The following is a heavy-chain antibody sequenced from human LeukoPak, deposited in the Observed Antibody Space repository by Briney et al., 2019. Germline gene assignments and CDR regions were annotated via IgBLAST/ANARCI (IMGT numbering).Heavy chain of an antibody. CDR3: ARDQAGPGATIDY. J-gene: IGHJ4*02. CDR1: GFSFSNYW. D-gene: IGHD1-26*01. Sequence: GGSLRLSCAASGFSFSNYWMLWVRQAPGKGLVWVSRIDDGGSTTTYADSVKGRFTISRDNAKNTLYLQMNSLRVEDTAVYYCARDQAGPGATIDYWGQGTPVTVSS. CDR2: IDDGGSTT. V-gene: IGHV3-74*01.